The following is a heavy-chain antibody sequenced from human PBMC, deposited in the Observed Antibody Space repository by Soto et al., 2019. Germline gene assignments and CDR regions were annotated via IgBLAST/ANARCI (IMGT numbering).Heavy chain of an antibody. CDR3: ARRGAGLDS. Sequence: SETLSLTCTVSGGSISSSSYYWGWIRQPPGKGLEWIGSIYYTGSTYYNPSLKSRVTISIDTSKNQFSLKLNSVTAADTAVYYCARRGAGLDSWGQGILVTVSS. CDR2: IYYTGST. J-gene: IGHJ4*02. CDR1: GGSISSSSYY. V-gene: IGHV4-39*07.